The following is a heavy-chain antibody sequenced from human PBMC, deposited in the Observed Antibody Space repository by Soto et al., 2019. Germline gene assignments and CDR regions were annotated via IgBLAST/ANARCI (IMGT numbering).Heavy chain of an antibody. CDR3: AKGGRQWLVTSDFNY. CDR2: FSHDGRNT. CDR1: GFTFSDYA. D-gene: IGHD6-19*01. Sequence: VQLVESGGGVVQPGRSLRLSCAASGFTFSDYAMHWVRQAPGKGLEWVEVFSHDGRNTHYADSVKGRFTISRDSSKNTVSLEMTSLRAEDTAVYYCAKGGRQWLVTSDFNYWGQGALVTVSS. V-gene: IGHV3-30*18. J-gene: IGHJ4*02.